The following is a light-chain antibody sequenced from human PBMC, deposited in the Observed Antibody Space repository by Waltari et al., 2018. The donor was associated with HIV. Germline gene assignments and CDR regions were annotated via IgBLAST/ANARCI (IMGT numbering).Light chain of an antibody. Sequence: MVLTQSPGTLSLSPGDRAILSCRASQRVSANFLAWYQQRPGHAPRLLVYGASRRATSTPARFSCGGSGTDFTLTINRLQPEDFAVYYCQQCATSPWTFGQGTTV. CDR1: QRVSANF. CDR3: QQCATSPWT. V-gene: IGKV3-20*01. CDR2: GAS. J-gene: IGKJ1*01.